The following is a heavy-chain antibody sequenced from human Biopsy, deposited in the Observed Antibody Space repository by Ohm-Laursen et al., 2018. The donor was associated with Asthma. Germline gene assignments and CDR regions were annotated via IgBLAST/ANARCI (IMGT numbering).Heavy chain of an antibody. CDR2: ISYTGSA. Sequence: SETLSLTCTVSGGSTSSSSYYWGWIRQPPGKGLEWMGSISYTGSAYHNPSLKSRVTISVDTSKNHFSRKLSSVTAADTAAYYCARHWDWGSFFDYWGQGTPVTVSS. V-gene: IGHV4-39*01. D-gene: IGHD7-27*01. CDR3: ARHWDWGSFFDY. J-gene: IGHJ4*02. CDR1: GGSTSSSSYY.